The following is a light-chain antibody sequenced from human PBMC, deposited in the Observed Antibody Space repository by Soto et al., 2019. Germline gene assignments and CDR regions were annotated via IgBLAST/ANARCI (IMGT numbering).Light chain of an antibody. Sequence: NSSDVGAYNFVSWYRQHPGKAPKLIIYNVSDRPSGVSNRFSGSKSANTASLTISGLQAEDEADYYCTSSTSRGTYVFGTVTKVTV. J-gene: IGLJ1*01. CDR3: TSSTSRGTYV. CDR2: NVS. CDR1: SSDVGAYNF. V-gene: IGLV2-14*03.